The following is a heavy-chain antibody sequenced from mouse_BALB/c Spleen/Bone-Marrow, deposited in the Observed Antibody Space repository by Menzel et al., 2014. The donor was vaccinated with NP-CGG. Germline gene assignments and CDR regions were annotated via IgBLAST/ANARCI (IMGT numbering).Heavy chain of an antibody. V-gene: IGHV1-67*01. D-gene: IGHD1-1*01. Sequence: VQLKESGAELVRPGVSVKISCKGSGYTFTDYSIHWIKQSHAKSLEWIGAISTYYGDATNNQKFKGKATLTVDKSSSTAYMELARLASEDSVIYYCARGVTTGAMDYWGQGTSVTVSS. CDR1: GYTFTDYS. CDR2: ISTYYGDA. J-gene: IGHJ4*01. CDR3: ARGVTTGAMDY.